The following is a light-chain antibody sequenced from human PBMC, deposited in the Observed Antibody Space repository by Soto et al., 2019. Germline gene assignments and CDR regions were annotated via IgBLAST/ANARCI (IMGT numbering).Light chain of an antibody. CDR2: GAS. V-gene: IGKV3-15*01. J-gene: IGKJ3*01. CDR1: QSVSSD. Sequence: EIVMPQSPAPLSVSPGERATLSCRASQSVSSDLAWYQQKPGQAPRLLIYGASTRATAIPARCSCSGSGTEFTLTISSLRSEDFEIYFCEQYNDWPTFAPGTKVFIK. CDR3: EQYNDWPT.